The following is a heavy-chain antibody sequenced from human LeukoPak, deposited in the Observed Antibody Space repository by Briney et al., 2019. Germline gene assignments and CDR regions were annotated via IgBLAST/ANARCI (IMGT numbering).Heavy chain of an antibody. Sequence: SETLSLTCTVSGGSIGSNYWNWIRQPPGKGLEYIGYIYYTGGTNYNPSLKSRVTISVDTSKNQFSLKLSSVTAADTAVYFCAKYGNSGWVIDDWGQGTLVTVSS. D-gene: IGHD6-19*01. V-gene: IGHV4-59*08. CDR2: IYYTGGT. CDR1: GGSIGSNY. J-gene: IGHJ4*02. CDR3: AKYGNSGWVIDD.